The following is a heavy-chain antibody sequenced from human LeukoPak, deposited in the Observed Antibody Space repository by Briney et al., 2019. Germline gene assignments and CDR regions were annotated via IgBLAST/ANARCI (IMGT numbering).Heavy chain of an antibody. CDR1: GSTFSGYW. CDR3: ASGSGSYRTPYYYMDV. CDR2: IYSGGST. D-gene: IGHD3-10*01. Sequence: PGGSLRLSCAASGSTFSGYWMSWVRQAPGKGLEWVSVIYSGGSTYYADSVKGRFTISRDNSKNTLYLQMNSLRAEDTAVYYCASGSGSYRTPYYYMDVWGTGTTVTVSS. V-gene: IGHV3-53*01. J-gene: IGHJ6*03.